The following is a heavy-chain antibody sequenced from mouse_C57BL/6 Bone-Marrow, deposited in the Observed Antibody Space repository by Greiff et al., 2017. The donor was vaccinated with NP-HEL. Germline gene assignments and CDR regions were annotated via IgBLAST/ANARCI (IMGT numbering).Heavy chain of an antibody. V-gene: IGHV1-69*01. CDR2: LDPSDSYT. CDR3: ARSYDYDEEHYYAMDY. J-gene: IGHJ4*01. CDR1: GYTFTSYW. D-gene: IGHD2-4*01. Sequence: QVQLQQSGAELVMPGASVKLSCKASGYTFTSYWMHWVKQRPGQGLEWIGELDPSDSYTNYNQKFTGKSTLTVDKSSSTAYMQLSSLTSEDSAVYYCARSYDYDEEHYYAMDYWGQGTSVTVSS.